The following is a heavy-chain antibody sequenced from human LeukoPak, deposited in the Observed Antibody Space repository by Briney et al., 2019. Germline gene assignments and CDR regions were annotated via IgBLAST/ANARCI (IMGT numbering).Heavy chain of an antibody. CDR1: GFTFSSYW. CDR2: IKRDGSEK. D-gene: IGHD3-10*01. V-gene: IGHV3-7*01. J-gene: IGHJ4*02. CDR3: ARGSRFGELFYFDY. Sequence: GGSLRLPCAASGFTFSSYWMSWVRQTPGKGLERVANIKRDGSEKYYVDSVKGRFTISRDNAKNSLYLQMNSLRAEDTALYYCARGSRFGELFYFDYWGQGTLVTVSS.